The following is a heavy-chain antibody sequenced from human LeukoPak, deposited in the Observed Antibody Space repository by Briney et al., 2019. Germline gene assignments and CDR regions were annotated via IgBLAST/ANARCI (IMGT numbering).Heavy chain of an antibody. CDR1: GGSFSGYY. D-gene: IGHD6-13*01. CDR3: AREGSSSLQTSFDY. Sequence: SETLSLTCAVYGGSFSGYYWSWIRQPPGKGREWIGEINHSGSTNYNPSLKSRVTISVDTSKNQFSLKLSSVTAADTAVYYCAREGSSSLQTSFDYWGQGTLVTVSS. V-gene: IGHV4-34*01. J-gene: IGHJ4*02. CDR2: INHSGST.